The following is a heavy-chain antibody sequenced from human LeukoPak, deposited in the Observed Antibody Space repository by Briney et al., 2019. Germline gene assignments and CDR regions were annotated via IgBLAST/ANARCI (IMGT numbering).Heavy chain of an antibody. CDR3: VKEQGSGSYRTADY. V-gene: IGHV3-30*18. Sequence: GRSLRLSCAASGFTYSSCGMHWVRQAPGKGLEWVAVITYDGDTTYFEDSVKGRFTISRDTSKSTLYLQMNSLGAEDTAVYYCVKEQGSGSYRTADYWGQGTLVTVSS. D-gene: IGHD3-10*01. J-gene: IGHJ4*02. CDR1: GFTYSSCG. CDR2: ITYDGDTT.